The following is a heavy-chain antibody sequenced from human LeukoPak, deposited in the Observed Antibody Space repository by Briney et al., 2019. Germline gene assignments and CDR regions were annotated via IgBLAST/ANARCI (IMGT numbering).Heavy chain of an antibody. J-gene: IGHJ4*02. D-gene: IGHD5-24*01. CDR2: ISASGGST. V-gene: IGHV3-23*01. CDR1: GFTFSSYG. Sequence: GGTLRLSCAASGFTFSSYGTSWVRQAPGKGLEWVSAISASGGSTYYADSVKGRFTISRDNSKNTLYLQMNSLRAEDTAVYYCAKDDGYNKYPVDYWGQGTLVTVSS. CDR3: AKDDGYNKYPVDY.